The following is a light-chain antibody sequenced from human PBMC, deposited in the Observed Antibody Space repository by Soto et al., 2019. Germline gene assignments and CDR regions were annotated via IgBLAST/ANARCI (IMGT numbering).Light chain of an antibody. CDR1: QDISSY. J-gene: IGKJ4*01. V-gene: IGKV1-33*01. CDR3: QQYDNLPRLT. Sequence: DIQMTQSPSSLSASVGDRVTITCQASQDISSYLNWYQQKPGKAPKLLIYGASNLETGVPPRFSGSRSGTDFTFTISSLQPEDIATDYCQQYDNLPRLTFGGGTKVEIK. CDR2: GAS.